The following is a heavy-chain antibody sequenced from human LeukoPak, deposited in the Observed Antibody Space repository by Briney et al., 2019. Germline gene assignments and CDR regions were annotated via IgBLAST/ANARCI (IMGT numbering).Heavy chain of an antibody. D-gene: IGHD4-11*01. V-gene: IGHV3-23*01. Sequence: GGSLRLSCAASGFTFSSYAMSWVRQAPGKGLEWVSAISGGGGSTYYADSVKGRFTISRDNSKNTLYLQMNTLRAEDTAVYYCVKARPATVTTFDYWGQGTLVTVSS. CDR3: VKARPATVTTFDY. CDR2: ISGGGGST. J-gene: IGHJ4*02. CDR1: GFTFSSYA.